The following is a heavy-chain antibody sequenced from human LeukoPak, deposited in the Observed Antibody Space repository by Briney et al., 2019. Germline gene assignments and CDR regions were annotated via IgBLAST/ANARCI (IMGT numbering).Heavy chain of an antibody. CDR3: ARFTDSGGWFDP. D-gene: IGHD6-25*01. CDR1: GGAISGDY. Sequence: SETLSLTCTVSGGAISGDYWTWIRQPPGNEREWCGYIYYNGATNYNPSLKSRVAISLATSKNQFSLRLSSVTAADTAVYYCARFTDSGGWFDPWGQGTLVTVSS. J-gene: IGHJ5*02. V-gene: IGHV4-59*01. CDR2: IYYNGAT.